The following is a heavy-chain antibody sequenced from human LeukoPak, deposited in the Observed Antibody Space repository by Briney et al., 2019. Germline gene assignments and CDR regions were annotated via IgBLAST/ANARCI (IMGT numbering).Heavy chain of an antibody. D-gene: IGHD3-22*01. CDR1: GFTFSSYE. J-gene: IGHJ3*02. CDR3: ARLTYYYDSSGYSSAFDI. V-gene: IGHV3-48*03. Sequence: GGSLRLSCAAPGFTFSSYEMNWVRQAPGKGLEWVSYISSSGSTIYYADSVKGRFTISRDNAKNSLYLQMNSLRAEDTAVYYCARLTYYYDSSGYSSAFDIWGQGTMVTVSS. CDR2: ISSSGSTI.